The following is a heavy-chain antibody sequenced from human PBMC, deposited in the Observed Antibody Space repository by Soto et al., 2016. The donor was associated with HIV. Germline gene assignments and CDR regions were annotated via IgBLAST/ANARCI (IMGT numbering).Heavy chain of an antibody. Sequence: EVQLVESGGGLVQPGRSLRLSCAASGFTFDDYAMHWVRQAPGKGLEWVSGISWNSGSIGYADSVKGRFTISRDNAKNSLYLQMNSLRAEDMALYYCAKSSGGDPGIVFYFDYWGQGTLVTVSS. CDR2: ISWNSGSI. CDR1: GFTFDDYA. D-gene: IGHD6-19*01. V-gene: IGHV3-9*03. CDR3: AKSSGGDPGIVFYFDY. J-gene: IGHJ4*02.